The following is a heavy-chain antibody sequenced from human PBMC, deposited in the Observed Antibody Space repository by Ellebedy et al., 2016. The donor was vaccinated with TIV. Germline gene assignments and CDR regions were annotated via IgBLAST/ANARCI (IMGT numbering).Heavy chain of an antibody. CDR2: INPSGGST. CDR3: AAIGPEGYYFDY. Sequence: AASVKVSCKASGYTFTSYYMHWVRQAPGQGLEWMGIINPSGGSTSYAQKFQGRVTMTRDTSTSTVYMELSSLRSEDTAVYYCAAIGPEGYYFDYWGQGTLVTVSS. CDR1: GYTFTSYY. V-gene: IGHV1-46*01. D-gene: IGHD1-14*01. J-gene: IGHJ4*02.